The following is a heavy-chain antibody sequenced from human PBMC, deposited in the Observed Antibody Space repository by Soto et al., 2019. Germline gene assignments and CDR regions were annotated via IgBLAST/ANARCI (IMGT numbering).Heavy chain of an antibody. CDR2: INPSGGST. J-gene: IGHJ6*02. CDR1: GYTFTSYY. D-gene: IGHD2-2*01. CDR3: ARGEVPAALREYYYGMDV. V-gene: IGHV1-46*03. Sequence: GASVKVSCKASGYTFTSYYMHWVRQAPGQGLEWMGIINPSGGSTSYAQKFQGRVTMTRDTSTSTVYMELSSLRSEDTAVYYCARGEVPAALREYYYGMDVWGQGTTVTVSS.